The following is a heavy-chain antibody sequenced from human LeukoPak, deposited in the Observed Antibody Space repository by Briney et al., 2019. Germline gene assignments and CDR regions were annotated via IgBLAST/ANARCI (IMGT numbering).Heavy chain of an antibody. CDR2: VSASGGNT. V-gene: IGHV3-23*01. Sequence: GGSLRLSRAASGFTFSTYAMSWVRQAPGKELEWVSLVSASGGNTYYADSVKGRFTISRDNSKNTLHLHMSSLSVGDTAVYYCAKGIGYAYGDGFDYWGQGALVTVSS. J-gene: IGHJ4*02. D-gene: IGHD5-18*01. CDR1: GFTFSTYA. CDR3: AKGIGYAYGDGFDY.